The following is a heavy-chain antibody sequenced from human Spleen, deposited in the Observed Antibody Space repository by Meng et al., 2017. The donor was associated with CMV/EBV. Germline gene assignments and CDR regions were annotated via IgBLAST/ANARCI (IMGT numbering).Heavy chain of an antibody. CDR2: ISHSGST. CDR3: AREGGASWFDY. D-gene: IGHD3-16*01. Sequence: GSLRLSCAVYSGSFSGYYCSWIRQPPGKGLEWIAEISHSGSTNYNPSLKSRITISIDTSKNQFSLKVNSVTAADTAVYYCAREGGASWFDYWGQGTLVTVSS. CDR1: SGSFSGYY. J-gene: IGHJ4*02. V-gene: IGHV4-34*01.